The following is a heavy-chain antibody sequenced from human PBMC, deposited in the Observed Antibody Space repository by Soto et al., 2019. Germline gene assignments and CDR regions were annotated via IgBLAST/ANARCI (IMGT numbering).Heavy chain of an antibody. J-gene: IGHJ6*02. CDR1: GGTFSSYA. Sequence: SVKVSCKASGGTFSSYAMSWVRQAPGQGLEWMGGIIPIFGTANYAQKFQGRVTITADKSTSTAYMELSSLRCEDTAVYFCARDRAEGFYQLLLRPIYYYGMDVWGQWTTVTVSS. V-gene: IGHV1-69*06. D-gene: IGHD2-2*01. CDR3: ARDRAEGFYQLLLRPIYYYGMDV. CDR2: IIPIFGTA.